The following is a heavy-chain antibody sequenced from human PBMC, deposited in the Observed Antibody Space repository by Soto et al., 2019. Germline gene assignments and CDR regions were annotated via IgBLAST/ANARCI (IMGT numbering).Heavy chain of an antibody. CDR3: GRGIPAANAGSYQFDS. CDR1: GASITSNHL. CDR2: ISHSGSA. Sequence: QVQLQESGPGLVKPSGTLSLTCAVSGASITSNHLWSWIRQSPGKGLEWIGEISHSGSATYNPSLXSXVXTXXDNSNNQFSLSLRSVTAADTAVCCCGRGIPAANAGSYQFDSWGQGALVTVSS. D-gene: IGHD2-2*01. J-gene: IGHJ4*02. V-gene: IGHV4-4*01.